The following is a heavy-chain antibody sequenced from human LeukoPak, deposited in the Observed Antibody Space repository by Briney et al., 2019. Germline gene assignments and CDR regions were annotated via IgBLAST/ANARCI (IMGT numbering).Heavy chain of an antibody. Sequence: PGGSLRLSCTASGFTFGDYAMSWVRQAPGKGLEWVGFIRSKAYGGTTEYAASVKGRFTISRDDSKSIAYLQMNSLKTEDTAVYYCTRDLGYCSGGSCSNDWGQGTLVTVSS. CDR2: IRSKAYGGTT. D-gene: IGHD2-15*01. J-gene: IGHJ4*02. CDR3: TRDLGYCSGGSCSND. V-gene: IGHV3-49*04. CDR1: GFTFGDYA.